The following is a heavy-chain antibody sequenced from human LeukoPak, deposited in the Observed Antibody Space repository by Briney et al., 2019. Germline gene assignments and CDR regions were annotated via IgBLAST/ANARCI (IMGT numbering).Heavy chain of an antibody. CDR3: AKEGSRRWLPGYFDY. CDR2: IRYDGSNK. CDR1: GFTFSSYG. D-gene: IGHD5-24*01. J-gene: IGHJ4*02. V-gene: IGHV3-30*02. Sequence: GGSLRLSCAASGFTFSSYGMHWVRQAPGKGLEWVAFIRYDGSNKYYADSVKGRFIISRDNSKNTLYLQMNSLRAEDTAVYYCAKEGSRRWLPGYFDYWGQGTLVTVSS.